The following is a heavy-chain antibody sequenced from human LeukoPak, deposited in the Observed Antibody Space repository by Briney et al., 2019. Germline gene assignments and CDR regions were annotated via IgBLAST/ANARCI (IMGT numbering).Heavy chain of an antibody. D-gene: IGHD2-2*01. J-gene: IGHJ3*02. CDR2: INHSGST. V-gene: IGHV4-34*01. CDR3: ASEGDPIVVVPAAIAAFDI. CDR1: GGSFSAYY. Sequence: SETLSLTCAVYGGSFSAYYWSWIRQPPGKGLEWIGEINHSGSTNYNPSLKSRVTISVDTSKNQFSLKLSSVTAADTAVYYCASEGDPIVVVPAAIAAFDIWGQGTMVTVSS.